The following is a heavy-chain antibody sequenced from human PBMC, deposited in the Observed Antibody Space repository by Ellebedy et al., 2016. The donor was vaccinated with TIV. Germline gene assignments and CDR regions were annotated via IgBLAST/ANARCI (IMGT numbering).Heavy chain of an antibody. D-gene: IGHD6-13*01. V-gene: IGHV1-8*03. Sequence: GGSLRLSCAAPGYTFTSYDINWVRQATGQGLEWMGWMNPNSGNTGYAQKFQGRVTITRNTSISTAYMELSSLRSEDTAVYYCARVRDNSWYYWGQGTLVTVSS. CDR2: MNPNSGNT. J-gene: IGHJ4*02. CDR3: ARVRDNSWYY. CDR1: GYTFTSYD.